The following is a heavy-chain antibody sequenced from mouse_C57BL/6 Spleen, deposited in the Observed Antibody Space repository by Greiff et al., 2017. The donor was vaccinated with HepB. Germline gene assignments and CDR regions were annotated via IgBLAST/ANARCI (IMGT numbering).Heavy chain of an antibody. V-gene: IGHV1-7*01. CDR1: GYTFTSYW. CDR2: INPSSGYT. Sequence: QVQLQQPGAELVKPGASVKLSCKASGYTFTSYWMHWVKQRPGQGLEWIGYINPSSGYTKYNQKFKDKATLTADKSSSTAYMQLSSLTSEDSAVYYCASLYYGSSYDAMDYWGQGTSVTVSS. CDR3: ASLYYGSSYDAMDY. J-gene: IGHJ4*01. D-gene: IGHD1-1*01.